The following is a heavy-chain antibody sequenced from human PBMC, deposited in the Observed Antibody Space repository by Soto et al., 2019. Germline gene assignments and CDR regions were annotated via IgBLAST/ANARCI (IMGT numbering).Heavy chain of an antibody. V-gene: IGHV3-30-3*01. J-gene: IGHJ6*02. CDR3: ARDQRLLRFGELHGNYYFYGMDV. Sequence: PGGSLRLSCAASGFTFSSYAMHWVRQAPGKGLEWVAVISYDGSNKYYADSVKGRFTISRDNSKNTLYLQMNSLRAEDTAVYYCARDQRLLRFGELHGNYYFYGMDVWGQGTTVSVSS. CDR2: ISYDGSNK. D-gene: IGHD3-10*01. CDR1: GFTFSSYA.